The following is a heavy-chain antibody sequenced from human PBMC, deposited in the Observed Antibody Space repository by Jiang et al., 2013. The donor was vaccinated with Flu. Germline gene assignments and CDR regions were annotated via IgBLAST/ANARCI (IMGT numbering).Heavy chain of an antibody. V-gene: IGHV3-23*01. CDR2: ISGSGGST. CDR3: AKDRKGGTVVYDYYYYGMDV. J-gene: IGHJ6*04. D-gene: IGHD2-8*02. Sequence: VQLLESGGGLVQPGGSLRLSYAASGFTFSSYAMSWVRQAPGKGLEWVSAISGSGGSTYYADSVKGRFTISRDNSKNTLYLQMNSLRAEDTAVYYCAKDRKGGTVVYDYYYYGMDVWGKGTTVTVSS. CDR1: GFTFSSYA.